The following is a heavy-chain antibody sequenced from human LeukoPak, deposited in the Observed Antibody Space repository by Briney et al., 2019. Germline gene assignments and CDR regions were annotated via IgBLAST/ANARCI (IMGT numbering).Heavy chain of an antibody. CDR1: GFTVSSNY. D-gene: IGHD3-3*01. V-gene: IGHV3-53*01. J-gene: IGHJ4*02. CDR2: IYSGGST. Sequence: PGGSLRLSCAASGFTVSSNYMSWVRQAPGKGLEWVSVIYSGGSTYYADSVKGRFTISRDNAKNSLYLQMNSLRAEDTAVYYYARSGYDFWSGYPDDYWGQGTLVTVSS. CDR3: ARSGYDFWSGYPDDY.